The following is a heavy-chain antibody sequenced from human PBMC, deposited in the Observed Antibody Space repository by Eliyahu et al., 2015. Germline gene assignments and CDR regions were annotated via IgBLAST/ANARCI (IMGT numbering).Heavy chain of an antibody. D-gene: IGHD4-17*01. CDR3: ARHGKVGDPVTNFDY. Sequence: QLQLQESGPGLVKPSETLSLTCTVSXGSIXSSIXYWGWXRQPPGKGLEYIGTIYYSGNTYXTPSLKSRVTISVDTSKNQFSLKLSSVTAADSAVYYCARHGKVGDPVTNFDYWGQGTLVTVSS. J-gene: IGHJ4*02. CDR1: XGSIXSSIXY. CDR2: IYYSGNT. V-gene: IGHV4-39*01.